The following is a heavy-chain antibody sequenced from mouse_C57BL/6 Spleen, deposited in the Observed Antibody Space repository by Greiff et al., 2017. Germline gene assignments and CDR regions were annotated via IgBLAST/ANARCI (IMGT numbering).Heavy chain of an antibody. CDR1: GYTFTDYN. J-gene: IGHJ1*03. V-gene: IGHV1-22*01. Sequence: EVQLQPSGPELVKPGASVTMSCKASGYTFTDYNMHWVKQSHGKSLEWIGYINPNNGGTSYNQQFKGKATLTVNKSYTTAYMELRSLTSEDSAVYYCAKDYGSSYWYFDVWGTGTTVTVSS. D-gene: IGHD1-1*01. CDR2: INPNNGGT. CDR3: AKDYGSSYWYFDV.